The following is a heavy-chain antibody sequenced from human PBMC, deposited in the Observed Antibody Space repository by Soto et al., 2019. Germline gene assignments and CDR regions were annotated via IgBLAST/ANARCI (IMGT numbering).Heavy chain of an antibody. J-gene: IGHJ4*01. CDR3: ARFATIPYYFDY. CDR1: GGTFSSYA. D-gene: IGHD1-26*01. V-gene: IGHV1-69*13. CDR2: IIPIFGTA. Sequence: ASVKVSCKASGGTFSSYAISWVRQAPGQGLEWMGGIIPIFGTANYAQKFQGRVTITADESTSTAYMELSSLRSEDTAVYYCARFATIPYYFDYWGHGTLVTVSS.